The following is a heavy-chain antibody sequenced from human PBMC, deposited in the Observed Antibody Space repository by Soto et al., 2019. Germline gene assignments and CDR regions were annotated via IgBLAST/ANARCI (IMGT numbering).Heavy chain of an antibody. CDR2: IIPIFGTA. Sequence: SVKVSCKASGGTFSSYAISWVRQAPGQGLEWMGGIIPIFGTANYAQKFQGRVTITADESTSTAYMELSSLRSEDTAVYYCAREESIPTREGYCSGGSCYPDYWGQGTLVTVSS. D-gene: IGHD2-15*01. J-gene: IGHJ4*02. CDR3: AREESIPTREGYCSGGSCYPDY. V-gene: IGHV1-69*13. CDR1: GGTFSSYA.